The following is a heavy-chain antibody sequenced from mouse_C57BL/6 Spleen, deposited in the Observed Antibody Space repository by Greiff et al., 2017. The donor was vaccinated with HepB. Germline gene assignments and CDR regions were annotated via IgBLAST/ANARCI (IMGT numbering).Heavy chain of an antibody. CDR3: ARGLFYAMDY. CDR1: GFTFSSYA. Sequence: DVMLVESGGGLVKPGGSLKLSCAASGFTFSSYAMSWVRQTPEKRLEWVATISDGGSYTYYPDNVKGRFTISRDNAKNNLYLQMSHLKSEDTAMYYCARGLFYAMDYWGQGTSVTVSS. V-gene: IGHV5-4*03. CDR2: ISDGGSYT. D-gene: IGHD3-1*01. J-gene: IGHJ4*01.